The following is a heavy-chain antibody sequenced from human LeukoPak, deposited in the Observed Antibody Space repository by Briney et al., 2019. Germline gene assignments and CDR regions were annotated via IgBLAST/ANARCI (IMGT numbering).Heavy chain of an antibody. CDR1: GYTFTNYA. CDR2: INTNTGNP. V-gene: IGHV7-4-1*02. J-gene: IGHJ4*02. D-gene: IGHD5-18*01. Sequence: ASVKVSCKASGYTFTNYAMNWVRQGPGQGLGWMGWINTNTGNPTYAQGFTGRFVFSLDTSVSTAYLQISSLKAEDTAVYYCARDFPRGYSYGLLDYWGQGTLVTVSS. CDR3: ARDFPRGYSYGLLDY.